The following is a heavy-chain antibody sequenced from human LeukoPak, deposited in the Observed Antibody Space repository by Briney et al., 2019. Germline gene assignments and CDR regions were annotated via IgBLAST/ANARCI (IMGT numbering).Heavy chain of an antibody. J-gene: IGHJ4*02. Sequence: ASVKVSCKASGYTFTGYYMHWVRQASGQGLEWMGWINPNSGGTNYAQKFQGWVTMTRDTSISTAYMELSRLRSDDTAVYYCARVSQAATLDYWGQGTLVTVSS. D-gene: IGHD2-15*01. CDR1: GYTFTGYY. CDR3: ARVSQAATLDY. V-gene: IGHV1-2*04. CDR2: INPNSGGT.